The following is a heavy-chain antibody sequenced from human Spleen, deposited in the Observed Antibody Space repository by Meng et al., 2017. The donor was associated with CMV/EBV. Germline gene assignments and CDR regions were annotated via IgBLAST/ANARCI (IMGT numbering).Heavy chain of an antibody. J-gene: IGHJ6*02. CDR1: GFAFSTYW. D-gene: IGHD2-8*02. CDR3: ARKTTGSYYYGMDV. V-gene: IGHV3-74*01. Sequence: GESLKISCAASGFAFSTYWMNWVRQVPGKGLVWVALIYSDGSSSRYADSVKGRFTISRDNAKNSLYLQMNSLRAEDTAVYYCARKTTGSYYYGMDVWGQGTTVTVSS. CDR2: IYSDGSSS.